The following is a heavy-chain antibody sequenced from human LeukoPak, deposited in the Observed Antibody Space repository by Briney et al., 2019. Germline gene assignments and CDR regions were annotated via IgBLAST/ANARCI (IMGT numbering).Heavy chain of an antibody. CDR3: ARAIGDYYYYFYMDV. D-gene: IGHD4-17*01. J-gene: IGHJ6*03. Sequence: PGGSLRLSCAASGFTFSSYYMNWVRQAPGKGLEWVSSISRSNYIYYADSVKGRFTISRDNAKNSLYLQMNSLRAEDTAVYYCARAIGDYYYYFYMDVWGKGTTVTISS. CDR1: GFTFSSYY. CDR2: ISRSNYI. V-gene: IGHV3-69-1*01.